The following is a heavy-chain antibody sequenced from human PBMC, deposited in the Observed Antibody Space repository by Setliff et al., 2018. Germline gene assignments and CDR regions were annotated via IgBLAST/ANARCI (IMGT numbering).Heavy chain of an antibody. CDR3: ARDGNNWNDLDY. CDR1: GYSISSGYI. Sequence: SETLSLTCTVSGYSISSGYIWGWIRQPPGKGLEWVGNIGHTGSINYNPSLKSRLTISRDTSKNQVSLKLNSVTATDTALYYCARDGNNWNDLDYWGHGTLVTVSS. D-gene: IGHD1-20*01. V-gene: IGHV4-38-2*02. CDR2: IGHTGSI. J-gene: IGHJ4*01.